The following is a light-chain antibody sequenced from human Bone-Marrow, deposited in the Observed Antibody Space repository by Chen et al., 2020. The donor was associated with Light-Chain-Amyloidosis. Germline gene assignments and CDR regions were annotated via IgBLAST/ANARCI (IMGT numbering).Light chain of an antibody. CDR1: QSLVTSDGDIY. V-gene: IGKV2-30*01. CDR2: EVS. J-gene: IGKJ3*01. Sequence: DVLMTQSPLFLPVTLGQSASISCTSSQSLVTSDGDIYLNWFLQRPGQSPRRLIYEVSKRDSGGPDRFSGSASGTHFTLEISRVETEDIGVYFCMQGTHWPFTYGPGTTVEI. CDR3: MQGTHWPFT.